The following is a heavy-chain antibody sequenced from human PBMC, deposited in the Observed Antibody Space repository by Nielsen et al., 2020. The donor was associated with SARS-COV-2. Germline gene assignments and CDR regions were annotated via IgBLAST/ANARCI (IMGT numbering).Heavy chain of an antibody. Sequence: SVKVSCKASGGTFSSYAISWVRQAPGQGLEWMGGIIPIFGTANYAQKFQGRVTITADEFTSTAYMELSSLRSEDTAVYYCASGGSYYYFDYWGQGTLVTVSS. CDR3: ASGGSYYYFDY. CDR1: GGTFSSYA. J-gene: IGHJ4*02. CDR2: IIPIFGTA. V-gene: IGHV1-69*13. D-gene: IGHD1-26*01.